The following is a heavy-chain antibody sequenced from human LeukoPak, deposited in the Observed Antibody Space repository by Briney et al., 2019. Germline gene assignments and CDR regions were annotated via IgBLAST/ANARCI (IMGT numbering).Heavy chain of an antibody. J-gene: IGHJ6*03. CDR2: IYPGDSDT. CDR1: GYSFTSYW. D-gene: IGHD1-26*01. V-gene: IGHV5-51*01. CDR3: ARHLGATAASYYMDV. Sequence: GESLKISCETSGYSFTSYWIGWVRQMPGKGLEWMGIIYPGDSDTRYSPSFQGQVTISADKSISTAYLQWSSLKASDTAMYYCARHLGATAASYYMDVWGKGTTVTVSS.